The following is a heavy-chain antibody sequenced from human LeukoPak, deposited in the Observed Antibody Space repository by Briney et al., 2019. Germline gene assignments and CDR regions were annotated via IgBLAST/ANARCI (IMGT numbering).Heavy chain of an antibody. Sequence: SETLSLTCTVSGGSISSYYWSRIRQPPGKGLEWIGYIYYSGSTNYNPSLKSRVTISVDTSKNQFSLKLSSVTAADTAVYYCARQRNYYDSSGYYKRALFDYWGQGTLVTVSS. D-gene: IGHD3-22*01. CDR1: GGSISSYY. CDR3: ARQRNYYDSSGYYKRALFDY. CDR2: IYYSGST. V-gene: IGHV4-59*01. J-gene: IGHJ4*02.